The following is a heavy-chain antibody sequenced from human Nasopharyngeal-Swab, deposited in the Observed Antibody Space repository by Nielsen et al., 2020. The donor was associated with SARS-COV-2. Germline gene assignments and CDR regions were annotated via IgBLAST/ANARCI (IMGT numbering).Heavy chain of an antibody. CDR3: ASQIAARFDY. CDR2: IYHSGST. J-gene: IGHJ4*02. V-gene: IGHV4-4*02. Sequence: VRQAPGKGLEWIGEIYHSGSTNYNPSLKSRVTISVDKSKNQFSLKLSSVTAADTVVYYCASQIAARFDYWGQGTLVTVSS. D-gene: IGHD6-6*01.